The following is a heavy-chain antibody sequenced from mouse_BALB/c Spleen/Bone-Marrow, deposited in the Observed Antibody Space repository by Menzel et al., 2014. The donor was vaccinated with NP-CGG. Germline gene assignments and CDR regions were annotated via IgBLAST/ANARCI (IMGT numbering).Heavy chain of an antibody. D-gene: IGHD2-4*01. V-gene: IGHV5-17*02. J-gene: IGHJ4*01. Sequence: EVQRVESGGGLVQPGGSRKLSCAASGFTFSSFGMHWVRQAPEKGLEWVAYISNGSSTIYYADTVKGRFTISRDNPKNTLFLQMTSPRSEDTAMYYCARKGAMITHYYAMDYWGQGTSVTVSS. CDR2: ISNGSSTI. CDR1: GFTFSSFG. CDR3: ARKGAMITHYYAMDY.